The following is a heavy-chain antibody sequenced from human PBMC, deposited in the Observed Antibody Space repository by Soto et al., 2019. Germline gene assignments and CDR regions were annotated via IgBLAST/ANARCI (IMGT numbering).Heavy chain of an antibody. Sequence: GGSLRLSCAASGFTFSSYGMHWVRQAPGKGLEWVAVISYDGSNKYYADSVKGRFTISRDNSKNTLYLQMNSLRAEDTAVYYCAKVKLGYCSGGSCYRPRYYYYMDVWGKGTTVTVSS. D-gene: IGHD2-15*01. CDR2: ISYDGSNK. CDR1: GFTFSSYG. J-gene: IGHJ6*03. CDR3: AKVKLGYCSGGSCYRPRYYYYMDV. V-gene: IGHV3-30*18.